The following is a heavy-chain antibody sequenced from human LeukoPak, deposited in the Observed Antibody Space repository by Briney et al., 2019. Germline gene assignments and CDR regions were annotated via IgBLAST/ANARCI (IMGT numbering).Heavy chain of an antibody. V-gene: IGHV4-59*01. Sequence: SETLSLTCSVSVGSITDYFWTWIRQPPGKGLEWIGYIYYNGVTNYNPSLKRRVTISIDTDKSQFSLKLRSGTAADTAVYYCARGIPATNKGYYFDYWGQGTLVTVSS. J-gene: IGHJ4*02. D-gene: IGHD1-26*01. CDR2: IYYNGVT. CDR3: ARGIPATNKGYYFDY. CDR1: VGSITDYF.